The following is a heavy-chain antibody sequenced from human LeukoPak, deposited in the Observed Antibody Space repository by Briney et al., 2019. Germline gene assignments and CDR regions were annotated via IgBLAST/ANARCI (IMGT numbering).Heavy chain of an antibody. CDR1: GGSISSYY. CDR2: IYYSGST. J-gene: IGHJ4*02. D-gene: IGHD6-13*01. CDR3: ATYSSTSGHDY. V-gene: IGHV4-59*01. Sequence: SETLSLTCTVSGGSISSYYWSWIRQPPGKGLEWIGYIYYSGSTNYNPSLKSRVTISVDTSKNQFSLKLSSVTAADTAVYYCATYSSTSGHDYWGQGTLSPSPQ.